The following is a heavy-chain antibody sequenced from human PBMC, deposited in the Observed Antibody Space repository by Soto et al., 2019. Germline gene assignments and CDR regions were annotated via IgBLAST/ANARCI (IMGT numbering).Heavy chain of an antibody. Sequence: EVQLVESGGGLVQPGGSLRLSCAVSGFIFNDYWMTWVRQAPGKGLEWVATISPEGSEKYYADSLKGRFTVSRDNTKKSLYLQMICLRADDTALYYCVRARIDYWGRGTLISVSS. CDR3: VRARIDY. CDR2: ISPEGSEK. V-gene: IGHV3-7*03. CDR1: GFIFNDYW. J-gene: IGHJ4*02.